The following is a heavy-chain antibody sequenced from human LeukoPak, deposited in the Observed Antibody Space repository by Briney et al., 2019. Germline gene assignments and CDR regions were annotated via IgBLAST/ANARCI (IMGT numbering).Heavy chain of an antibody. CDR2: IYYSGST. J-gene: IGHJ6*03. Sequence: SGTLSLTCTVSGYSISSGYYWGWIRQPPGKGLEWIGSIYYSGSTYYNPSLKSRVTISVDTSKNQFSLKLSSVTAADTAVYYCARGIWSGSFYYMDVWGKGTTVTVSS. CDR1: GYSISSGYY. D-gene: IGHD3-3*01. V-gene: IGHV4-38-2*02. CDR3: ARGIWSGSFYYMDV.